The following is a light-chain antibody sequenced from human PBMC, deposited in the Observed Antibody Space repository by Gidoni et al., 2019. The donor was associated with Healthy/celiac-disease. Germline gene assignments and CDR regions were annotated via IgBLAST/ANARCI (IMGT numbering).Light chain of an antibody. J-gene: IGKJ1*01. CDR3: QQYNNWRP. CDR2: GAS. Sequence: ELVMTQSPATLSVSPGERATLSCSASQSVSSNLAWYQQKPGQAPRLLSYGASTRATGIPARCSGSGSGTEFTLTISSLQAEDCAVYYCQQYNNWRPFXQXTKVEIK. V-gene: IGKV3-15*01. CDR1: QSVSSN.